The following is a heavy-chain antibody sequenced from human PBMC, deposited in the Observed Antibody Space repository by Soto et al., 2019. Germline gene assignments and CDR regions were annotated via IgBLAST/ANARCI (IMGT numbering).Heavy chain of an antibody. CDR3: AKSIRGQQQPLRGKRNDSSGYYYETPFNYYGMDV. Sequence: GGSLRLSCAASGFTFSSYAMSWVRQAPGKGLEWVSAISGSGGSTYYADSVKGRFTISRDNSKNTLYLQMNSLRAEDTAVYYCAKSIRGQQQPLRGKRNDSSGYYYETPFNYYGMDVWGQGTTVTVSS. J-gene: IGHJ6*02. CDR1: GFTFSSYA. D-gene: IGHD3-22*01. V-gene: IGHV3-23*01. CDR2: ISGSGGST.